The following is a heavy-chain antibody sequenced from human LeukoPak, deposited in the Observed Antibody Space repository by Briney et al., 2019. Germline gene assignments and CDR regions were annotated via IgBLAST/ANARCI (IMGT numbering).Heavy chain of an antibody. CDR3: AGSYYSVRFDY. D-gene: IGHD2-15*01. J-gene: IGHJ4*02. CDR1: GFTFSSYA. V-gene: IGHV3-23*01. Sequence: GGSRRLSCAASGFTFSSYAMSWVRQAPGKGLEWVSAISGSGGSTYYADSVKGRFTISRDNSKNTLYLQMNSLRAEDTAVYYCAGSYYSVRFDYWGQGTLVTVSS. CDR2: ISGSGGST.